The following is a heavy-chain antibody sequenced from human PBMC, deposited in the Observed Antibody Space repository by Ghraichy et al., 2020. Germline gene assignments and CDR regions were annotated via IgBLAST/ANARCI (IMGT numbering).Heavy chain of an antibody. J-gene: IGHJ3*01. V-gene: IGHV3-21*01. CDR2: ISRSSDYI. CDR3: TRAPCSSTECYKGQEEDDGFDF. Sequence: GGSLRLSCAASGFSFSTYTMNWVRQAPGKGLEWVSSISRSSDYIHYAGAVKGRFTISRDNAKKLVYLQMNSLRDEDTAVYYCTRAPCSSTECYKGQEEDDGFDFWGQGTMVTVSS. D-gene: IGHD2-2*01. CDR1: GFSFSTYT.